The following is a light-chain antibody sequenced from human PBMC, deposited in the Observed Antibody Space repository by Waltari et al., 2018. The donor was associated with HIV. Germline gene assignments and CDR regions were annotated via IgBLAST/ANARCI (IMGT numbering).Light chain of an antibody. CDR1: SSDIGSYNR. J-gene: IGLJ3*02. CDR2: EVT. V-gene: IGLV2-18*02. CDR3: SSYTTSSTWV. Sequence: QSTLTQPPSVSGSLGQSVTIACSGTSSDIGSYNRVSWYQQPPGTAPKLIIYEVTNRHSGVADRFSGSKSGSTASLPISGRQAEDEADYYCSSYTTSSTWVFGGGTQLTVL.